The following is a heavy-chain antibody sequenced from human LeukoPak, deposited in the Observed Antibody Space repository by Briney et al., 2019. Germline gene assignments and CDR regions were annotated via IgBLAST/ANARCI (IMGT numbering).Heavy chain of an antibody. D-gene: IGHD6-19*01. Sequence: GGSLRLSCAASGFLFDNYWMSWVRQTPEKGLEWVANIKQDESAKYYVDSVKGRFTISRENAESSLYLQMNSLRAEDTAVYYCARGGIQVSGIDEFDYWGQGALVTVSS. J-gene: IGHJ4*02. CDR1: GFLFDNYW. V-gene: IGHV3-7*04. CDR2: IKQDESAK. CDR3: ARGGIQVSGIDEFDY.